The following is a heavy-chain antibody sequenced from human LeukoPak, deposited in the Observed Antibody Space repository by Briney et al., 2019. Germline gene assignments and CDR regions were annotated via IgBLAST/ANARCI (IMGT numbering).Heavy chain of an antibody. CDR1: GGSISNYS. J-gene: IGHJ3*02. V-gene: IGHV4-59*08. CDR2: IYYSGST. Sequence: SETLSLTCTVSGGSISNYSWSWIRQPPGKELEWIGYIYYSGSTNYNPSLTGQVTISVDTSKNQFSLNLSSVTAADTAMYYCARPSRTGSGWDAFDIWGQGTMVTVSS. CDR3: ARPSRTGSGWDAFDI. D-gene: IGHD3-22*01.